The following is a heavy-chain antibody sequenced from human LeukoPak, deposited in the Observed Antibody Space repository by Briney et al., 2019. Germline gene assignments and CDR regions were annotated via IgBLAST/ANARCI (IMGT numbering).Heavy chain of an antibody. CDR1: GFTFSSYS. D-gene: IGHD5-18*01. CDR2: ISSSSSYI. CDR3: ARDRSLLDTLVFDY. Sequence: GGSLRLSCAASGFTFSSYSMNWVRQAPGKGLEWVSSISSSSSYIYYADSVKGRFTISRDSAKNSLYLQMNSLRAEDTAVYYCARDRSLLDTLVFDYWGQGTLVTVSS. J-gene: IGHJ4*02. V-gene: IGHV3-21*01.